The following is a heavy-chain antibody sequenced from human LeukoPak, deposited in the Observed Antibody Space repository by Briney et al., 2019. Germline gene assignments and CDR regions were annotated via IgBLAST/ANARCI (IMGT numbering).Heavy chain of an antibody. J-gene: IGHJ4*02. Sequence: PGGSLRLSCTVSGFTVSSNSMSWVRQAPGRGLEWVANIKQHGSEKYYVDSVKGRFTTSRDNAKNSLYLQMNSLRAEDTAVYYCAKGWDGSSWAELLFDYWGQGTLVTVSS. CDR1: GFTVSSNS. V-gene: IGHV3-7*03. D-gene: IGHD6-13*01. CDR3: AKGWDGSSWAELLFDY. CDR2: IKQHGSEK.